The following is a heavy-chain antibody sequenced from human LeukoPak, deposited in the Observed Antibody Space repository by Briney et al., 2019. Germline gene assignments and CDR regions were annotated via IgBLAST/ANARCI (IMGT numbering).Heavy chain of an antibody. CDR2: ISAYYGNT. D-gene: IGHD3-9*01. J-gene: IGHJ6*02. V-gene: IGHV1-18*01. Sequence: ASVKVSCKASGYTFTSYGISWVRQAPGQGPEWMGWISAYYGNTNYAQKLQGRVTLTTDTSTSTAYMELRSLTSDDTAVYFCARADDISPRYYYGMDVWGPGTTVSVSS. CDR1: GYTFTSYG. CDR3: ARADDISPRYYYGMDV.